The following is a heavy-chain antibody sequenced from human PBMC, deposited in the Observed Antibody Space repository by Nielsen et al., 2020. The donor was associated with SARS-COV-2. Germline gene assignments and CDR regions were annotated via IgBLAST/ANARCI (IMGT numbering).Heavy chain of an antibody. V-gene: IGHV1-18*04. J-gene: IGHJ5*02. D-gene: IGHD3-22*01. CDR3: ASSAPPSGFNWYDP. CDR2: ISGNSDSA. CDR1: GYTFTKYG. Sequence: ASVKVSCKASGYTFTKYGISWVRQAPGQGLEWMGWISGNSDSAKYVKKFLGRVIMTTDTSTSTAYLEVRSLRSDDTAVYYCASSAPPSGFNWYDPWGQGTLDTDYS.